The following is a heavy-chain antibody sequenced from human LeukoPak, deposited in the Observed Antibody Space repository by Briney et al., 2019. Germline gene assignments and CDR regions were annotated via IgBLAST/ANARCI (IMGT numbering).Heavy chain of an antibody. CDR2: IIPIFGTA. CDR1: GGTFSSYA. D-gene: IGHD6-19*01. J-gene: IGHJ6*03. Sequence: AASVNVSCKASGGTFSSYAISWVRQAPGQGLEWMGGIIPIFGTANYAQKFQGRVTITTDESTSTAYMELSSLRSEDTAVYYCASNVAVAGTTGYYYYYMDVWGKGTTVTVSS. V-gene: IGHV1-69*05. CDR3: ASNVAVAGTTGYYYYYMDV.